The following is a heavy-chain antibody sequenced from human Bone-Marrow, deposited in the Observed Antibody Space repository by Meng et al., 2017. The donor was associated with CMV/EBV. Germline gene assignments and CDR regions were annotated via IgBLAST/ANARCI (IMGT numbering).Heavy chain of an antibody. CDR1: GYTFTSYG. CDR3: ARGTLAARLSY. J-gene: IGHJ4*02. Sequence: SVKVSCKASGYTFTSYGISWVRQAPGQGLEWMGGIIPIFGTANYAQKFQGGVTITTDESTSTAYMELSSLRSEDTAVYDCARGTLAARLSYWGQGTLVTVSS. D-gene: IGHD2-21*02. V-gene: IGHV1-69*05. CDR2: IIPIFGTA.